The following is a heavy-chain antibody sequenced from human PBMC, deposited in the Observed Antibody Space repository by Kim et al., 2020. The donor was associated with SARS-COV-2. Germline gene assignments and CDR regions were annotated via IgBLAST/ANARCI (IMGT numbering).Heavy chain of an antibody. D-gene: IGHD1-20*01. CDR2: T. Sequence: TNYAQKLKGRLTMTTDTSTSTVYMELRSRRSDDTAIYYCARSGPSITGFDYWGQGTLVTVSS. CDR3: ARSGPSITGFDY. J-gene: IGHJ4*02. V-gene: IGHV1-18*01.